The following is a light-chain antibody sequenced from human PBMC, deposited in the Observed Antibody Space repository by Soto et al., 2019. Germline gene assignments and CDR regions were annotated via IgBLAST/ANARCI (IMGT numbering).Light chain of an antibody. CDR1: QSISSS. J-gene: IGKJ1*01. Sequence: EIVLTQSPVTLSLSPGERATLSCRASQSISSSLAWYQQKPGQAPRLLIYNAANRATGIPARFSGSGSGTDFTLTISSLEPEDFAVYYCQQRSNWPWTFGQGTKVEIK. V-gene: IGKV3-11*01. CDR2: NAA. CDR3: QQRSNWPWT.